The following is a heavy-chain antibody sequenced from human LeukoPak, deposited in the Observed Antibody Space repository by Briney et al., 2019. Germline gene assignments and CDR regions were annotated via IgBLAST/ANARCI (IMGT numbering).Heavy chain of an antibody. CDR3: ARDLMGHPNWFDP. CDR1: GGSISSSSYY. D-gene: IGHD1-26*01. CDR2: IYYSGST. V-gene: IGHV4-39*07. Sequence: SETLSLTCTVSGGSISSSSYYWGWIRQPPGKGLEWIGSIYYSGSTYYNPSLKSRVTISVDTSKNQFSLKLSSVTAADTAVYYCARDLMGHPNWFDPWGQGTLVTVSS. J-gene: IGHJ5*02.